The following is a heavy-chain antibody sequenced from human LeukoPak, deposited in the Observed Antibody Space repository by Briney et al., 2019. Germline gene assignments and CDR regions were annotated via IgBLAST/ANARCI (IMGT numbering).Heavy chain of an antibody. D-gene: IGHD6-13*01. CDR2: IYYSGST. Sequence: PSETLSLTCTVSGGSISSYYWSWIREPPGRGLEWIGYIYYSGSTNYNPSLKSRVTISVDTSKNQFSLKLSSVTAADTAVYYCARGGERSSWYWFDPWGQGTPVTVSS. J-gene: IGHJ5*02. V-gene: IGHV4-59*01. CDR3: ARGGERSSWYWFDP. CDR1: GGSISSYY.